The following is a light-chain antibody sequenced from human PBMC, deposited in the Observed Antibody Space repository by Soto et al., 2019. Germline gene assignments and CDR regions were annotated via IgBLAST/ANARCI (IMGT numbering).Light chain of an antibody. J-gene: IGLJ3*02. V-gene: IGLV2-14*03. CDR2: HVS. CDR1: SSDVAAYNL. CDR3: SSYTTTSTLV. Sequence: QSALTQPASVSGSPGQSITISCTGTSSDVAAYNLVSWYQQHPGRAPKLLIFHVSDRPSGVSNRFSGSKSRTTASLTISGLQAEDEAFYYCSSYTTTSTLVFGGGTKLTVL.